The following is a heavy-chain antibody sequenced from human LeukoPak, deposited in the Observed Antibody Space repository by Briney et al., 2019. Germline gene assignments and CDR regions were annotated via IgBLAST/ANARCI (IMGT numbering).Heavy chain of an antibody. CDR2: ISWNSGSI. J-gene: IGHJ4*02. D-gene: IGHD1-1*01. V-gene: IGHV3-9*01. CDR3: AKDIEAHWNRRFDY. CDR1: GFTFDDYA. Sequence: PGRSLRLSCAASGFTFDDYAMHWVRRAPGKGLEWVSGISWNSGSIGYADSVKGRFTISRDNAKNSLYLQMNSLRAEDTALYYYAKDIEAHWNRRFDYWGQGTLVTVSS.